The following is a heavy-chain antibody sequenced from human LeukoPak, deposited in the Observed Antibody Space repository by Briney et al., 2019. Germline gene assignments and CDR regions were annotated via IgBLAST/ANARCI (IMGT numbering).Heavy chain of an antibody. Sequence: GGSLRLSCAASGFSFSYYGVHWVRQAPGKGLEWVAFLHFDGNNKYYADSVKGRFTISRDNSKNTLYLQMNSLRGDDTAVYYCAKGLRANDGFDVWGQGTLVTVSS. V-gene: IGHV3-30*02. CDR1: GFSFSYYG. CDR2: LHFDGNNK. J-gene: IGHJ3*01. CDR3: AKGLRANDGFDV.